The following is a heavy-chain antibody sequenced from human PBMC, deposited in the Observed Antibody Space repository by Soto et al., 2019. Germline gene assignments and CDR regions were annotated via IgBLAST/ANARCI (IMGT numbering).Heavy chain of an antibody. D-gene: IGHD3-10*01. CDR3: ARGEVMVRGNPGY. J-gene: IGHJ4*02. CDR1: GFTFSSYS. V-gene: IGHV3-48*01. Sequence: EVQLVESGGGLVQPGGYLRLSCVASGFTFSSYSMNWVRQAPGKGLEWVSYISSSSSTIQYADSVKGRFTISRDNAKNSLYLQMNSLRAEDTAVYYCARGEVMVRGNPGYWGQGTLVTVSS. CDR2: ISSSSSTI.